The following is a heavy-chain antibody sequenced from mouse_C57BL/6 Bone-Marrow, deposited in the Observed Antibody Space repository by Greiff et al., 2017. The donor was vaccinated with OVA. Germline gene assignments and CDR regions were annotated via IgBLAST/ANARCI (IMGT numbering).Heavy chain of an antibody. V-gene: IGHV14-4*01. D-gene: IGHD1-1*01. J-gene: IGHJ2*01. CDR1: GFNIKDDY. CDR3: THYYGSSGDY. CDR2: IDPENGDT. Sequence: EVHLVESGAELVRPGASVKLSCTASGFNIKDDYMHWVKQRPEQGLEWIGWIDPENGDTEYASKFQGKATITADTSSNTAYLQLSSLTSEDTAVYYCTHYYGSSGDYWGQGTTLTVSS.